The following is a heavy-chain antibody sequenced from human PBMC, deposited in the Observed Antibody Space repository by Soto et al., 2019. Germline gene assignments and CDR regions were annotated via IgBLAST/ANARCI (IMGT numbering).Heavy chain of an antibody. CDR1: GFTFDDYT. Sequence: EVQLVESGGVVVQPGGSLRLSCAASGFTFDDYTMHWVRQAPGKGLEWVSLISWDGGSTYYADSVKGRFTISRDNRKNSLYRKMTILKTENTALFYWEKGGVGISTSCYYYYGRDVGGQGTTVTVSS. D-gene: IGHD2-2*01. CDR2: ISWDGGST. CDR3: EKGGVGISTSCYYYYGRDV. J-gene: IGHJ6*02. V-gene: IGHV3-43*01.